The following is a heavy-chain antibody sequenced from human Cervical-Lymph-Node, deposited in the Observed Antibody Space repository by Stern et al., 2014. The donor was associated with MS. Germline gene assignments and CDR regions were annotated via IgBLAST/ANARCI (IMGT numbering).Heavy chain of an antibody. J-gene: IGHJ4*02. CDR2: INPLFGTT. D-gene: IGHD6-13*01. V-gene: IGHV1-69*01. CDR1: GGTFSSIE. Sequence: VQLVESGAEVKKPGSSMKVSCKASGGTFSSIEISWVRQAPGQGLEWLGGINPLFGTTNYAQQVHGRGTIRADESTNTVNMELSSLRSEDTAVYYCVRDQGGIAGSWGQGTLVTVSS. CDR3: VRDQGGIAGS.